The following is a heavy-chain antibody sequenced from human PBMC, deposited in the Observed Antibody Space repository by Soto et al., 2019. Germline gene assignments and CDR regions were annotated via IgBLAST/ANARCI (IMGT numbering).Heavy chain of an antibody. J-gene: IGHJ4*02. CDR2: IYTGGTT. CDR1: GFTVSSSNY. Sequence: EVQLVESGGGLIQPGGSLRLSCVVSGFTVSSSNYMSWVRQAPGKGLEWVSVIYTGGTTYYADSVKRRFTISRDNSKNTLYLQMNSLRAEDTAVYYCHGYGYWGQGTLVTVSS. D-gene: IGHD5-12*01. V-gene: IGHV3-53*01. CDR3: HGYGY.